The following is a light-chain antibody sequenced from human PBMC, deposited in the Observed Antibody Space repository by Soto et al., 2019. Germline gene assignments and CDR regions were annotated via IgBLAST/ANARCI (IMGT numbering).Light chain of an antibody. CDR1: QDISTY. CDR2: GAS. Sequence: DIQLTQSPSFLSASVGDRVTITCRASQDISTYLALYQQKPGKAPKLLIYGASTLQSGGPSRFSGSGSGTEFTLTISSLQPEDFATYYCQQLNSYPLTFGGGTKVEIK. J-gene: IGKJ4*01. V-gene: IGKV1-9*01. CDR3: QQLNSYPLT.